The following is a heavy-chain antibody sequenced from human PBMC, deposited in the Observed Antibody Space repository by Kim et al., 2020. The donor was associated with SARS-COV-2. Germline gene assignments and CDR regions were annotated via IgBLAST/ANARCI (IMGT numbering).Heavy chain of an antibody. CDR3: ARALVGGYYYYGMDV. J-gene: IGHJ6*02. V-gene: IGHV4-31*03. CDR2: IYYSGST. CDR1: GGSISSGGYY. D-gene: IGHD3-16*01. Sequence: SETLSLTCTVSGGSISSGGYYWSWIRQHPGKGLEWIGYIYYSGSTYYNPSLKSRVTISVDTSKNQFSLKLSSVTAADTAVYYCARALVGGYYYYGMDVWGQGTTVTVSS.